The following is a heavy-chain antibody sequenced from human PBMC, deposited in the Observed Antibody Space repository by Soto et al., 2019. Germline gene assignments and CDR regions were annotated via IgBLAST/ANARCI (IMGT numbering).Heavy chain of an antibody. CDR2: ISSSGSTI. CDR3: ARAGDRGYVYYYMDV. Sequence: GGSLRLSCAASGFTFSDYYMIWIRPAPGKGLEWVSYISSSGSTIYYADSVKGRFTISRDNAKNSLYLQMNSLRAEDTAVYYCARAGDRGYVYYYMDVWGKGTTVTVSS. J-gene: IGHJ6*03. CDR1: GFTFSDYY. D-gene: IGHD7-27*01. V-gene: IGHV3-11*01.